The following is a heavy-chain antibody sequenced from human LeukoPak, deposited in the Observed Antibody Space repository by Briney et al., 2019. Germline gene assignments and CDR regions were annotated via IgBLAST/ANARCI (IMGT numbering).Heavy chain of an antibody. D-gene: IGHD3-9*01. CDR3: ARDLTGGILDY. CDR1: GYTFTSYY. J-gene: IGHJ4*02. CDR2: INPSGGST. Sequence: ASVKVSCKASGYTFTSYYMHWVRQAPGQGLEWMGIINPSGGSTSYAQKFQGRVTMTRDTSISTAYMELSRLRSDDTAVYYCARDLTGGILDYWGQGTLVTVSS. V-gene: IGHV1-46*01.